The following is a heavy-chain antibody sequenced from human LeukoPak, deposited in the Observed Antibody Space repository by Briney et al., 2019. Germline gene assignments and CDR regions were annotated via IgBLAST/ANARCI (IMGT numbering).Heavy chain of an antibody. CDR2: TYYRSKWIN. J-gene: IGHJ4*02. CDR3: VRVRGGVFEV. CDR1: GDSFSSNLVT. D-gene: IGHD2-15*01. Sequence: SQTLSLTCAISGDSFSSNLVTWNWIRQSPSRGLEWLGRTYYRSKWINDYAVSVKDRIAINPDTSKNQFSLQLNSVTPDDTAIYYCVRVRGGVFEVWGQGALVAVSS. V-gene: IGHV6-1*01.